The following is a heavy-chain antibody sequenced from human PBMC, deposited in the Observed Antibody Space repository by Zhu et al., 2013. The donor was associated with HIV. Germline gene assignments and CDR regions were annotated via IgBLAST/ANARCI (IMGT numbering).Heavy chain of an antibody. Sequence: QVQLVQSGAEVKKPGASVKVSCKASGYTFTTYYIHWVRQAPGQGLEWMGVTNPSGGSTTYAQKFQGRVTMTRDTSTSTVYMDLSSLRSEDTAVYYCARSYYDFWSGYYTGLDPWGQGTLVTVSS. D-gene: IGHD3-3*01. V-gene: IGHV1-46*01. CDR2: TNPSGGST. CDR1: GYTFTTYY. J-gene: IGHJ5*02. CDR3: ARSYYDFWSGYYTGLDP.